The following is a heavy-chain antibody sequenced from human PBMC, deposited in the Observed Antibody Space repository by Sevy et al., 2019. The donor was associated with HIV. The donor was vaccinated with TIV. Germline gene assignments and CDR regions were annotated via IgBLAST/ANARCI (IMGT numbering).Heavy chain of an antibody. Sequence: ASVKVSCKASGYTFAVYYLHWVRQAPGQGLEGMGRINPNTGVTNYAQKFQGRVTMTRDTSITTAYMELHRLGSDDTAVYYYAVLATISFFDYWGQGSLVTVSS. D-gene: IGHD5-12*01. J-gene: IGHJ4*02. CDR3: AVLATISFFDY. CDR2: INPNTGVT. V-gene: IGHV1-2*06. CDR1: GYTFAVYY.